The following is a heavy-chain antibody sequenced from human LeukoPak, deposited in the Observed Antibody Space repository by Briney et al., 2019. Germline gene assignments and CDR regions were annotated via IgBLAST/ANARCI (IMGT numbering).Heavy chain of an antibody. Sequence: SQTLSLTCAISGDSVSSNSAAWNWIRQSPSRGLEWLGRTYYRSKWYNDYAVSVKSRITINPDTSKNQFSLQLNSVTPEDTAVYYCARGKGPSSSWPDWYFDLWGRGTLVTXSS. CDR2: TYYRSKWYN. CDR1: GDSVSSNSAA. V-gene: IGHV6-1*01. D-gene: IGHD6-13*01. J-gene: IGHJ2*01. CDR3: ARGKGPSSSWPDWYFDL.